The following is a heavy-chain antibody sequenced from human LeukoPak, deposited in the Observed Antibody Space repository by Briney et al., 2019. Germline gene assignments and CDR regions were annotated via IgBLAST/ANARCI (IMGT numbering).Heavy chain of an antibody. CDR2: MNPVSGKA. CDR1: GYTFTNFD. D-gene: IGHD6-19*01. V-gene: IGHV1-8*01. CDR3: ARDGMVAVAASN. J-gene: IGHJ4*02. Sequence: ASVKVSCKASGYTFTNFDINWVRQAPGQGLEWMGWMNPVSGKAGSAQKFQGRVTLTRDTSISTAYMELSSLRSEDTAVYYCARDGMVAVAASNWGQGTLVTVSS.